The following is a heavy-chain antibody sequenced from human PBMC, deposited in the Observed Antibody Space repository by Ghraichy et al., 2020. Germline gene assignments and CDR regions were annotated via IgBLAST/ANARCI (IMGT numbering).Heavy chain of an antibody. Sequence: LSLTCVGSGFNFSTFTLNWVRQAPGRGLEWVSSISGKGGNIHYADSVRGRFTISRDNAKNSVYLQMNSLRADDTALYYCARVSKGYWGQGTFVTVSS. J-gene: IGHJ4*02. V-gene: IGHV3-21*06. D-gene: IGHD4-11*01. CDR2: ISGKGGNI. CDR1: GFNFSTFT. CDR3: ARVSKGY.